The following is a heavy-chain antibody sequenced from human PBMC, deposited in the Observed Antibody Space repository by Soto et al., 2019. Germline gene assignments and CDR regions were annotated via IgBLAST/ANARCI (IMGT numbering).Heavy chain of an antibody. D-gene: IGHD5-18*01. Sequence: GSLRLSCAASGFTFSNAWMNWVRQAPGQGLEWVGLIKSKAFGGTPDYAASVKGRFTISRDDSMSIVYLQMNSLKTDDTAVYYCTRDHYGRGFSSGAFDSWGQGTPVTVSS. CDR2: IKSKAFGGTP. J-gene: IGHJ4*02. CDR1: GFTFSNAW. V-gene: IGHV3-15*07. CDR3: TRDHYGRGFSSGAFDS.